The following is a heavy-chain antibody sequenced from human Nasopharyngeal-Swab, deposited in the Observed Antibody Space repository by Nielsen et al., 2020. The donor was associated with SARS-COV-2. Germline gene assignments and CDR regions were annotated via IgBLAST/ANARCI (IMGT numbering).Heavy chain of an antibody. J-gene: IGHJ4*02. Sequence: VRQMPGKGLEWMGIIYPGDSDTRYSPSFQGQVTISADKSISTAYLQWSSLKASDTAMYHCARPAGGGYFDYWGQGTLVTVSS. CDR3: ARPAGGGYFDY. CDR2: IYPGDSDT. V-gene: IGHV5-51*01. D-gene: IGHD3-16*01.